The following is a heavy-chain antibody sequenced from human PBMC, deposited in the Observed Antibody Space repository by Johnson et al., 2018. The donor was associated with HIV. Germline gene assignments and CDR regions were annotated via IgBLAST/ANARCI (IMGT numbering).Heavy chain of an antibody. D-gene: IGHD3-22*01. CDR3: ARGRITMIVVDLRGGGFDI. V-gene: IGHV3-30*02. J-gene: IGHJ3*02. CDR2: IRYDGSNK. CDR1: GFTFSSYG. Sequence: QVQLVESGGGVVQPGGSLRLSCAASGFTFSSYGMHWVRQAPGKGLEWVAFIRYDGSNKYYADSVKGRFTISRDNSNNTLYLQMNSLRAEDTAVYYWARGRITMIVVDLRGGGFDIWGQGTMVTVSS.